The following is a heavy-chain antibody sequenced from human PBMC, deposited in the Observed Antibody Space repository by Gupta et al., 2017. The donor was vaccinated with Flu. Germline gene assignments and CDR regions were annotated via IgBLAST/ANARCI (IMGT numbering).Heavy chain of an antibody. CDR3: ARGYSTTYLDH. Sequence: YNFSNYALHWVRQAPGQSLEWMGWIHPANGNTKYSQHFQDRVTITRDTSARTIYMELSSLKSDDTAVYYCARGYSTTYLDHWGQGALVTVSS. V-gene: IGHV1-3*01. CDR2: IHPANGNT. D-gene: IGHD4-4*01. CDR1: YNFSNYA. J-gene: IGHJ4*02.